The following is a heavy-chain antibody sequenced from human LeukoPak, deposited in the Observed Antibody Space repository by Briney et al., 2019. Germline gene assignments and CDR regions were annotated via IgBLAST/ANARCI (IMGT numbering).Heavy chain of an antibody. CDR1: GGSISSYY. Sequence: ASETLSLTCTVSGGSISSYYWSWIRQPPGKGLEWIGYIYYSGSTNYNPSLKGRVTISVDTSKNQFSLKLSSVTAADTAVYYCARGNTLGYSSSWYYFDYWGQGTLVTVSS. CDR3: ARGNTLGYSSSWYYFDY. D-gene: IGHD6-13*01. V-gene: IGHV4-59*01. J-gene: IGHJ4*02. CDR2: IYYSGST.